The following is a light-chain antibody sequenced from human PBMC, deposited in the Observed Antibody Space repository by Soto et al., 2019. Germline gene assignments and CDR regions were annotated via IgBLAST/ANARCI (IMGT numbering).Light chain of an antibody. V-gene: IGKV3-20*01. CDR3: QQYGNSRWT. J-gene: IGKJ1*01. CDR1: QSVSIRY. Sequence: EIVLTQSPGTLSLSPGDRATLSCRASQSVSIRYLAWYQQKPGQAPRLLISGASTRATGIPDRFSGSGSGTDFTLTISRLEPEDFAVYYCQQYGNSRWTFGQGTKVEIK. CDR2: GAS.